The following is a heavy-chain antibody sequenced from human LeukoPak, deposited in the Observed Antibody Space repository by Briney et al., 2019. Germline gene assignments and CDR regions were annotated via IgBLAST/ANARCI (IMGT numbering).Heavy chain of an antibody. CDR3: AKTTAGEQWLGYFDY. D-gene: IGHD6-19*01. CDR2: IYHSGST. J-gene: IGHJ4*02. CDR1: GGSISSSNW. V-gene: IGHV4-4*02. Sequence: SETLSLTCAVSGGSISSSNWWSWVRQPPGKGLEWIGEIYHSGSTNYNPSLNSRVTISVDKSKNQFSLKLSSVTAADTAVYYCAKTTAGEQWLGYFDYWGQGTLVTVSS.